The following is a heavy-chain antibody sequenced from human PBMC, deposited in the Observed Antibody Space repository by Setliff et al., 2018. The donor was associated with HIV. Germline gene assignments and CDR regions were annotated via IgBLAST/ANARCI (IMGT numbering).Heavy chain of an antibody. D-gene: IGHD3-22*01. J-gene: IGHJ4*02. CDR2: ISGSGTYT. V-gene: IGHV3-21*01. CDR3: VRSLSGNSSTYYWAFDF. CDR1: GFTFTSRS. Sequence: GESLKISCVTSGFTFTSRSMNWVRLRPGKGLEWVASISGSGTYTHYADSVRGRFTVSRGNAKNSLWLQLDSLKVEDTALYFCVRSLSGNSSTYYWAFDFWGQGAPVTVSS.